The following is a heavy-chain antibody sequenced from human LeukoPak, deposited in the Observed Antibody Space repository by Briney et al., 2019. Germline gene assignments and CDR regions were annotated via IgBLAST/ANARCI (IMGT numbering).Heavy chain of an antibody. D-gene: IGHD2-21*02. V-gene: IGHV4-4*07. CDR1: GGSISSYY. J-gene: IGHJ3*02. CDR3: ARCSVTATRTDAFDI. Sequence: PSETLSLTCTVSGGSISSYYWSWIRQPAGKGLEWIGRIYTSGSTNYNPSLKSRVTMSVDTSKNQFSLKLSSVTAADTAVYYCARCSVTATRTDAFDIWGQGTMVTVSS. CDR2: IYTSGST.